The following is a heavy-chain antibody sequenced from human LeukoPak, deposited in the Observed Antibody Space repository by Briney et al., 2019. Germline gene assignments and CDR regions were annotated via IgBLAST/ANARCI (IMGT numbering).Heavy chain of an antibody. CDR2: IMPLFGTA. CDR3: ARDVHGDYGSGWFDP. J-gene: IGHJ5*02. D-gene: IGHD4-17*01. V-gene: IGHV1-69*05. CDR1: GGTFNNSA. Sequence: ASVKVSCKTSGGTFNNSAISWVRQAPGQGLEWLGGIMPLFGTAGYAQKFQGRVTITKDESTRTVYLELTSLTSDDTAVYYCARDVHGDYGSGWFDPWGQGTLVTVSS.